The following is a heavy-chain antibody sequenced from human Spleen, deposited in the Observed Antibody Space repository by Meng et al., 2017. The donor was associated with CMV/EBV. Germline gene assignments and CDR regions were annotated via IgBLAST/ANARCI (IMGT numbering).Heavy chain of an antibody. V-gene: IGHV2-5*01. CDR3: ARLFHFDSSGYFFDS. D-gene: IGHD3-9*01. Sequence: SVNTRGGGGGSIRQPPGKVRALPAVIYCKHAKLYSPSLKSRLTIRKDTSRNQVVLTMTNMYPVDTATYYCARLFHFDSSGYFFDSWGQGALVTVSS. CDR2: IYCKHAK. CDR1: SVNTRGGG. J-gene: IGHJ4*02.